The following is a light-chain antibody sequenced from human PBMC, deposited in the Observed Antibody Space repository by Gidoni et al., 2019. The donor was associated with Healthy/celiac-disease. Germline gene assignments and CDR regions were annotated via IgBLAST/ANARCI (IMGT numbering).Light chain of an antibody. CDR2: GAS. V-gene: IGKV3-20*01. J-gene: IGKJ1*01. Sequence: EIVLTQSPGTLSLSPGERATLSCRASQSVSSSYLAWYQQKPGQAPRLLIYGASSRATGIPYRFSGSGSGTDFTLTISRLEPEDFAVYYCQQYVTFGQGTKVEIK. CDR1: QSVSSSY. CDR3: QQYVT.